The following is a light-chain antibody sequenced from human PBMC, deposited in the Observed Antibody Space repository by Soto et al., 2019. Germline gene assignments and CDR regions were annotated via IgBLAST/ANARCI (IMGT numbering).Light chain of an antibody. CDR3: QSYDSSLSGHVV. V-gene: IGLV1-40*01. Sequence: QSVLTQPPSVSGAQGQRVTISCTGSSSNIGGGYDVHWYQQLPGTAPKLLIYGNSNRPSGVPDRFSGSKSGTSASLAITGLQAEDEADYYFQSYDSSLSGHVVFGGGTQLPVL. J-gene: IGLJ2*01. CDR2: GNS. CDR1: SSNIGGGYD.